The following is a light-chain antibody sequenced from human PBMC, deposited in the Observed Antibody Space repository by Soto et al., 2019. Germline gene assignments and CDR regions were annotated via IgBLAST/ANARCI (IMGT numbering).Light chain of an antibody. CDR1: RSDVGGYNY. Sequence: QSALTQPASVSGSPGQSITISCTGTRSDVGGYNYVSWYQQYLGKAPKLMIYDVSNRPSGVSNRFSGSKSANPASLTISGLQAEDEADYYCSSYTSSSTVVFGGGTKVTVL. V-gene: IGLV2-14*01. J-gene: IGLJ2*01. CDR3: SSYTSSSTVV. CDR2: DVS.